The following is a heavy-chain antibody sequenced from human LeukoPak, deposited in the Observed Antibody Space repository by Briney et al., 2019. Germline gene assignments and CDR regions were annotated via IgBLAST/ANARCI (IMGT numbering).Heavy chain of an antibody. J-gene: IGHJ4*02. Sequence: QPGGSLRLSCAASGFIFATSWMTWVRQTPTKGLEWVATINRDGSETYYVDSVRGRFTISRDNAKNSLYLQMNSLRAEDTAVYYCAKGGRDGLYYFDYWGQETLVTVSS. CDR1: GFIFATSW. CDR2: INRDGSET. V-gene: IGHV3-7*01. CDR3: AKGGRDGLYYFDY. D-gene: IGHD5-24*01.